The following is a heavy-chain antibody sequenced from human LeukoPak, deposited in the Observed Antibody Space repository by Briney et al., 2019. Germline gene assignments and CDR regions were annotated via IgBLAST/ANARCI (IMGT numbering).Heavy chain of an antibody. J-gene: IGHJ4*02. CDR1: GGSISSYY. Sequence: SETLPLTCTVSGGSISSYYWSWIRQPAGKGLEWIGRIYTSGSTNYNPSLKSRVTMSVDTSKNQFSLKLSSVTAADTAVYYCAREAEYYYDSSGYYYYFDYWGQGTLVTVSS. CDR3: AREAEYYYDSSGYYYYFDY. D-gene: IGHD3-22*01. V-gene: IGHV4-4*07. CDR2: IYTSGST.